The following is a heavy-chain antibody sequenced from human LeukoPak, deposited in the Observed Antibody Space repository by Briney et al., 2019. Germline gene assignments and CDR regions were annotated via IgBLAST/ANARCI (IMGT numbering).Heavy chain of an antibody. CDR3: VRGGPSTWS. Sequence: PGGSLRLSCAASGFTFKLYWMHWVRQVPGKRPVWVSRIIDDGSDTIYADSVRGRFTISRDDAKNTVYLQMNNLRAEDTAVYYCVRGGPSTWSWGQGTLVTVSS. D-gene: IGHD2-15*01. J-gene: IGHJ5*02. CDR2: IIDDGSDT. V-gene: IGHV3-74*01. CDR1: GFTFKLYW.